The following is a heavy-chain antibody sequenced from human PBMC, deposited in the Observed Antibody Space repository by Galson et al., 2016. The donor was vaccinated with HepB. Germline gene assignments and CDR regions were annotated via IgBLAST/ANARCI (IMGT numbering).Heavy chain of an antibody. V-gene: IGHV1-69*13. D-gene: IGHD2-2*01. CDR2: IIPIFGTT. Sequence: SVKVSCKASGGTFSRYAISWVRQAPGQGLEWMGGIIPIFGTTNYAQKFQGRVTITADESTSTAYMELSSLRSEDTAVYNCARPQSPYCSSTNCFYYGMDLWGQGTTVTVSS. J-gene: IGHJ6*02. CDR1: GGTFSRYA. CDR3: ARPQSPYCSSTNCFYYGMDL.